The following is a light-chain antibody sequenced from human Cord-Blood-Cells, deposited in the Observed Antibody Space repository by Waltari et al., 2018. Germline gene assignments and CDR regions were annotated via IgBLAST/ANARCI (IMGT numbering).Light chain of an antibody. J-gene: IGKJ2*01. CDR1: QSISSY. CDR2: AAS. Sequence: IQMTQPPSSLSPPVGERVTITCRSSQSISSYLNWYQQKPGKAPKLLIYAASILQSGVPSRFIGSGSGTDFTLTISSLQPEDFATYYCQQSYSTPYTFGQGTNLEIK. CDR3: QQSYSTPYT. V-gene: IGKV1-39*01.